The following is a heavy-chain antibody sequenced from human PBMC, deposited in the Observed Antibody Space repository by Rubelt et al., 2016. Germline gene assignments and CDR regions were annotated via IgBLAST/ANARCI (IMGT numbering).Heavy chain of an antibody. V-gene: IGHV4-59*08. CDR3: ARWKGGSSTMDY. J-gene: IGHJ4*02. D-gene: IGHD2-2*01. CDR2: IHYSGST. Sequence: QVQLQESGPGLVKPSETLSLTCTVSGGSISSSYWSWIRQPPGKGLEWIGYIHYSGSTDYNPSLKSRVTISVDTSKNQFSPVLSCVADADTAVYYCARWKGGSSTMDYWGRGTLVTVSS. CDR1: GGSISSSY.